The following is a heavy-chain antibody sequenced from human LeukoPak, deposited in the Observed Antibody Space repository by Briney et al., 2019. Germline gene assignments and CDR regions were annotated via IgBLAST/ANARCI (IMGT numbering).Heavy chain of an antibody. D-gene: IGHD6-19*01. CDR2: IYYSGST. V-gene: IGHV4-59*01. CDR1: GGSISSYY. CDR3: ARSGVGWYTFDY. J-gene: IGHJ4*02. Sequence: PSETLSLTCTVSGGSISSYYRSWIRQPPGKGLEWIGYIYYSGSTNYNPSLKSRVTISVDTSKNQFSLKLSSVTAADTAVYYCARSGVGWYTFDYWGQGTLVTVSS.